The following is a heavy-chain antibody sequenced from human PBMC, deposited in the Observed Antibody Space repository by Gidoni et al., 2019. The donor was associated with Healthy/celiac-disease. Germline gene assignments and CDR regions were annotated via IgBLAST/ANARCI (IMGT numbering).Heavy chain of an antibody. CDR3: ARGSRYYYGSGSSPFDY. Sequence: VPLTQVGPGLVEPSEALVLTCAGHCWVFRCYYWSWIRQPPGKGLEWIGEINHSGSTNYNPSLKSRVTISVDTSKNQFSLKLSSVTAADTAVYYCARGSRYYYGSGSSPFDYWGQGTLVTVSS. CDR2: INHSGST. J-gene: IGHJ4*02. V-gene: IGHV4-34*01. D-gene: IGHD3-10*01. CDR1: CWVFRCYY.